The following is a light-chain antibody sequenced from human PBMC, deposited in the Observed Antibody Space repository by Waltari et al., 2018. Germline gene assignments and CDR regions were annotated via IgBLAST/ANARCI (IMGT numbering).Light chain of an antibody. J-gene: IGKJ1*01. Sequence: IVMTQSPATLSVSPGEGATLSCRVSQSVSSNLAWYQQQPGQDPRLLIYGASTRATGLPVGFSGSGSGTEFTLTISSLQSEDFAVYYCQQYNNWPPLFGQGTKVEIK. CDR2: GAS. CDR3: QQYNNWPPL. V-gene: IGKV3-15*01. CDR1: QSVSSN.